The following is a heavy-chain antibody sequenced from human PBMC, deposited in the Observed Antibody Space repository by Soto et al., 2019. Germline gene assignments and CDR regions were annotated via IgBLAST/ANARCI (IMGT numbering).Heavy chain of an antibody. CDR3: ARGRYGDY. D-gene: IGHD1-1*01. CDR2: ISAHNGNT. J-gene: IGHJ4*02. V-gene: IGHV1-18*01. Sequence: QVHLMQSGAEVKKPGASVKVSCKASGYTFTSYGITWVRQAPGQGLEWMGWISAHNGNTDYAQKFQGRVIVTRDTSTSTAYMELRSLRSDDTAVYYCARGRYGDYWGPGVLVTVSS. CDR1: GYTFTSYG.